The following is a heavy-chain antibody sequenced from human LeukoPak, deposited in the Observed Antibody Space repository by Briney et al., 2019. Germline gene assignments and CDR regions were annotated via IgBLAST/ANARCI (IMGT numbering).Heavy chain of an antibody. D-gene: IGHD3-10*01. CDR2: IDYIGTT. CDR3: ARVYGSGSYYWFDP. Sequence: PSQTLSLTCTVSGGSISSTSSYWGWIRQAPGKGLEWIGSIDYIGTTDYNPSLTSRVTISADTSKRQSSLQLNSVTAADTAVYYCARVYGSGSYYWFDPWGQGTLVTVSS. CDR1: GGSISSTSSY. J-gene: IGHJ5*02. V-gene: IGHV4-39*01.